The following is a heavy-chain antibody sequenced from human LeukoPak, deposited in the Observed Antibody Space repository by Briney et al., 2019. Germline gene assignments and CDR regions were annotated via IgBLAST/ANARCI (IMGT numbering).Heavy chain of an antibody. J-gene: IGHJ4*02. Sequence: SETLSLTCAVYGGSFSGYYWSWIRQPPGKGLEWIGEINHSGSTNYNPSLKSRVTISVDTSKNQFSLKLSSVTAADTAVYYCAGTYYYDSSGYSFDYWGQGTLVTVSS. CDR3: AGTYYYDSSGYSFDY. D-gene: IGHD3-22*01. CDR1: GGSFSGYY. CDR2: INHSGST. V-gene: IGHV4-34*01.